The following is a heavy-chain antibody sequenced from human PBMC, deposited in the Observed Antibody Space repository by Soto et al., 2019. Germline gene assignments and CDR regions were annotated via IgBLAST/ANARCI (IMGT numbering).Heavy chain of an antibody. CDR1: GYTFTSYG. J-gene: IGHJ6*02. CDR2: TSAYNGNT. Sequence: QVQLVQSGAEVKKPGASVKVSCKASGYTFTSYGISWVRQAPGQGLEWMGWTSAYNGNTNYAQKLQGRVTMTTDTPTSTASMALRSLRSDDTAVYSCARRQGLVGGDDDGMDVWGQGTTVTVSS. V-gene: IGHV1-18*01. D-gene: IGHD6-19*01. CDR3: ARRQGLVGGDDDGMDV.